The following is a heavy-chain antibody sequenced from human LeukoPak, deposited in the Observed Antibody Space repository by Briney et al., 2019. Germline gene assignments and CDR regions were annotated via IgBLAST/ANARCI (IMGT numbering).Heavy chain of an antibody. CDR2: IYYSGST. V-gene: IGHV4-39*01. CDR1: GGSISSSSYY. CDR3: ARQRETRYFDWLLGQADAFDI. Sequence: SETLSLTCTVSGGSISSSSYYWGWIRQPPGKGLEWIGSIYYSGSTYYNPSLKSRVTISVDTSKNQFSLKLSSVTAADTAVYYCARQRETRYFDWLLGQADAFDIWGQGTMVTVSS. D-gene: IGHD3-9*01. J-gene: IGHJ3*02.